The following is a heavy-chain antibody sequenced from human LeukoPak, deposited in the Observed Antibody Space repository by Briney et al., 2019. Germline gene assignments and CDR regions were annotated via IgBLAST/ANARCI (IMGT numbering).Heavy chain of an antibody. CDR2: ISGDGVRT. J-gene: IGHJ4*02. CDR1: GLPIADIT. CDR3: ARESGKFDY. V-gene: IGHV3-43*02. Sequence: GWSFTRSSAASGLPIADITMHWVLQAQGEWVEWVSVISGDGVRTFYADSVKGRFSISRDKSKNSLSLEMNSLRTEDTAMYYCARESGKFDYWGQGTLVAVSS.